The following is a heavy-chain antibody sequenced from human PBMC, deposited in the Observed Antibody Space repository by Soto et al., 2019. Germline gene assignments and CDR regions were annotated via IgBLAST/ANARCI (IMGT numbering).Heavy chain of an antibody. CDR1: GFPFANYW. Sequence: GGSLRLSCAASGFPFANYWMNWVRQTPGQGLMWVSRISPDGLDVGYADSVESRFTVFRDNAKNTLYLQMHSLRAEAAATYYWAGWGYIVPVAPSDFDRWGQGTLVTVSS. CDR3: AGWGYIVPVAPSDFDR. J-gene: IGHJ4*02. D-gene: IGHD3-16*01. V-gene: IGHV3-74*01. CDR2: ISPDGLDV.